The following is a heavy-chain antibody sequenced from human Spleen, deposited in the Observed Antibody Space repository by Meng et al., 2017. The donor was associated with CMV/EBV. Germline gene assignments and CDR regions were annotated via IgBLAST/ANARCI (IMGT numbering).Heavy chain of an antibody. Sequence: ASVKVSCKASGYTFTRYYIHWVRQAPGQGLEWMGIINPSGGSTTYAQRFQGRVTMTRDTSTSTVYMELSSLISEDTAVYYCARDNDWGPDYWGQGTLVTVSS. CDR3: ARDNDWGPDY. V-gene: IGHV1-46*01. CDR1: GYTFTRYY. D-gene: IGHD7-27*01. J-gene: IGHJ4*02. CDR2: INPSGGST.